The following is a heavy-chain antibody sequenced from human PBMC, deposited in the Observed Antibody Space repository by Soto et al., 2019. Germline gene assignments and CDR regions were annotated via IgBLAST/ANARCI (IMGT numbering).Heavy chain of an antibody. CDR3: ARQASDSRRYYYGREA. D-gene: IGHD3-22*01. CDR1: GYSFTHYL. V-gene: IGHV5-51*01. J-gene: IGHJ6*02. CDR2: IYPGDSDT. Sequence: PGEYLKISCEGSGYSFTHYLIGWVRQMPGKGLEWMGIIYPGDSDTRYSPSFQGQVTISADRSISTAYLQWSSLKASATAMYYCARQASDSRRYYYGREAWGQGSRGSTSS.